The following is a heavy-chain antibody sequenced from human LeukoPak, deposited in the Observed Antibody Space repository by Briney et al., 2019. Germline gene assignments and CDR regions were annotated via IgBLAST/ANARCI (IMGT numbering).Heavy chain of an antibody. Sequence: ASVRVSCKASGYTFTSYGIGWVRQAPGQGLEWMGWISAYNGNTNYAQKLQGRVTMTTDTSTSTAYMELRSLRSDDTAVYYCARLEHNWNYYYYMDVWGKGTTVTVSS. CDR2: ISAYNGNT. CDR3: ARLEHNWNYYYYMDV. J-gene: IGHJ6*03. D-gene: IGHD1-20*01. V-gene: IGHV1-18*01. CDR1: GYTFTSYG.